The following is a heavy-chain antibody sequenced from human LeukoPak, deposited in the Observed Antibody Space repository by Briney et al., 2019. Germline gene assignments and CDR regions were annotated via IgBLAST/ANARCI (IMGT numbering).Heavy chain of an antibody. Sequence: PGGSLRLSCAASGFTFSSYAMSWVRQAPGQGLEWVSAISGSGGSTYYADSVKGRFTISRDNSKNTLYLQMNSLRAEDTAVYYCAKDSGYSSSWFVSWGQGTLVTVSS. CDR3: AKDSGYSSSWFVS. D-gene: IGHD6-13*01. V-gene: IGHV3-23*01. CDR2: ISGSGGST. CDR1: GFTFSSYA. J-gene: IGHJ5*01.